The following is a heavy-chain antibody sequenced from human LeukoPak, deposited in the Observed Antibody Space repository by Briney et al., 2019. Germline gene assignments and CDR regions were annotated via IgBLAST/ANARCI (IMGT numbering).Heavy chain of an antibody. J-gene: IGHJ4*02. CDR3: ARDFTHFGGDSPLNY. Sequence: SVKVSCKDSGGTFSSYAISWVRQAPGQGLEWMGGIIPIFGTANYAQKFQGRVTITTDESTSTAYMELSSLRSEDTAVYYCARDFTHFGGDSPLNYWGQGTLVTVSS. CDR1: GGTFSSYA. D-gene: IGHD2-21*01. CDR2: IIPIFGTA. V-gene: IGHV1-69*05.